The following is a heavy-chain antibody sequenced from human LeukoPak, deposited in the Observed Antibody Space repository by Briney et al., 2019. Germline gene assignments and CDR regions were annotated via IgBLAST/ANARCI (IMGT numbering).Heavy chain of an antibody. Sequence: SETLSLTCAVYGGSFSGYYWSWIRQPPGKGLQWIGEINHSGSTNYNPSLKSRVTISVDTSKNQFSLKLSSVTAADTAVYYCARGSWWIRNWFDPWGQGTLVTVSS. CDR2: INHSGST. D-gene: IGHD5-18*01. CDR3: ARGSWWIRNWFDP. CDR1: GGSFSGYY. V-gene: IGHV4-34*01. J-gene: IGHJ5*02.